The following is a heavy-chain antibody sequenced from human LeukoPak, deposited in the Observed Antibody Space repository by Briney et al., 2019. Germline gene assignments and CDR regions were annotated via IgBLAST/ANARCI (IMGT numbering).Heavy chain of an antibody. V-gene: IGHV4-59*01. CDR3: ARDQEGIFDY. Sequence: SETLSLTCTVSGGSISSYYWSWIRQPPGKGLEWIGYIYYSGSTNYNPSLKSRVTISVDTSKNQFSPKLSSVTAADTAVYYCARDQEGIFDYWGQGTLVTVSS. CDR2: IYYSGST. J-gene: IGHJ4*02. CDR1: GGSISSYY.